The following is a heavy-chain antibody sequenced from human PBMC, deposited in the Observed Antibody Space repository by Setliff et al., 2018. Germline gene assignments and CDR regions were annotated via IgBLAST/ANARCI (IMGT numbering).Heavy chain of an antibody. D-gene: IGHD3-16*02. J-gene: IGHJ6*03. CDR2: INTNTGNP. V-gene: IGHV7-4-1*02. CDR3: ARASRFATIVWKGDYYMDV. CDR1: GYSFSTYA. Sequence: GASVKVSCKASGYSFSTYAMSWIRQAPGQGLEWMGWINTNTGNPSYAQGFTGRFVLSLDTSVSTAYLQISSLKPEDTAMYYCARASRFATIVWKGDYYMDVWGKGTPVTVSS.